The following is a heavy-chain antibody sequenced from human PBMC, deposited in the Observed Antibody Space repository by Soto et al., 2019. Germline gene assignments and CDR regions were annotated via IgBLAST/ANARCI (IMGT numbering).Heavy chain of an antibody. Sequence: ASVKVSCKASDYTFTSYGISWVRQAPGQGLEWMGWISAYNGNTNYAQKLQGRVTMATDTSTSTAYMELRSLRSDDTAVYYCARDPQDYGDFDYWGQGTLVTVSS. V-gene: IGHV1-18*01. J-gene: IGHJ4*02. D-gene: IGHD4-17*01. CDR3: ARDPQDYGDFDY. CDR2: ISAYNGNT. CDR1: DYTFTSYG.